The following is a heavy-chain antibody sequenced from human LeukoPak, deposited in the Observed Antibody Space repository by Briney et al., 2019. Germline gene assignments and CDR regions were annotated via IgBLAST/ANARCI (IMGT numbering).Heavy chain of an antibody. CDR1: GGSFSGYY. V-gene: IGHV4-34*01. D-gene: IGHD3-16*01. CDR3: ARRRSLRPPRSDY. J-gene: IGHJ4*02. Sequence: PSETLSLTCAVYGGSFSGYYWSLIRQPPGKGLEWIGEINHSGSTNYNPSLKSRVTISVDTSKNQFSLKLSSVTAADTAVYYCARRRSLRPPRSDYWGQGTLVTVSS. CDR2: INHSGST.